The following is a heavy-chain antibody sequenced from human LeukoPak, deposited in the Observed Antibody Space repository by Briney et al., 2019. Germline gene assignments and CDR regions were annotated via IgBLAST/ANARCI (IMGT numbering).Heavy chain of an antibody. CDR3: ARHACRGGSCYSVDH. D-gene: IGHD2-15*01. J-gene: IGHJ4*02. V-gene: IGHV5-51*01. CDR2: IYPGDSNT. CDR1: GYSFTSYW. Sequence: GESLKISCKGSGYSFTSYWIGWVRQVPGKGLEWMGIIYPGDSNTRYSPSFQGQVTISADKSISTAYLQWSSLTSDTAVYYCARHACRGGSCYSVDHWGQGTLVTFSS.